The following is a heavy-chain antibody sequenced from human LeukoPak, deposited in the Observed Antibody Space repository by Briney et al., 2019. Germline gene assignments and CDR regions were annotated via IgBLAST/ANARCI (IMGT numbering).Heavy chain of an antibody. J-gene: IGHJ4*02. CDR2: IYHSGIT. D-gene: IGHD5/OR15-5a*01. CDR3: ATLVSTRYYFDY. Sequence: SETLSLTCTVSDYSISSGYGYYWGWIRQPPGKGLEWIGNIYHSGITYYNHFNSSLKSRVTISIDTSKNQFSLRLTSVTAADTAVYFCATLVSTRYYFDYWGQGTLVTVSS. V-gene: IGHV4-38-2*02. CDR1: DYSISSGYGYY.